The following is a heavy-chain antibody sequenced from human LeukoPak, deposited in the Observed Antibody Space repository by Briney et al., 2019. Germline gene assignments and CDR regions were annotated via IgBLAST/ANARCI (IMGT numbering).Heavy chain of an antibody. V-gene: IGHV3-13*01. Sequence: GGSLRLSCAASGFTFSSYDMHWVRQATGKGLEWVSAIGTAGDTYYPGSVKGRFTISRENAKNSLYLQMNSLRAGDTAVYYCARAQRGYSYGHDAFDIWGQGTMVTVSS. CDR2: IGTAGDT. D-gene: IGHD5-18*01. CDR3: ARAQRGYSYGHDAFDI. J-gene: IGHJ3*02. CDR1: GFTFSSYD.